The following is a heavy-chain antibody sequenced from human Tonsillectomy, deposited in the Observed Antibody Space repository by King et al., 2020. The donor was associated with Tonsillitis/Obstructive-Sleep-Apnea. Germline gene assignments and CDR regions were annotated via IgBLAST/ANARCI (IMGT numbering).Heavy chain of an antibody. CDR3: ARRRFGYPFDY. V-gene: IGHV4-39*01. D-gene: IGHD2-2*03. J-gene: IGHJ4*02. Sequence: PLQESGPGLVKPSETLSLTCTVSGGSIVSSTYYWGWIRQAPGKGLEWIGSIYYSGHTYYNPSLKSRVTISVDTSKNQFSLKLSSVTAADTAVYYCARRRFGYPFDYWGQGTLVPVSS. CDR1: GGSIVSSTYY. CDR2: IYYSGHT.